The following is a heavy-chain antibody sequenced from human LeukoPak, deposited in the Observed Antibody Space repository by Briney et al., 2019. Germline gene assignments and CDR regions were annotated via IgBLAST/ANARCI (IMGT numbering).Heavy chain of an antibody. V-gene: IGHV4-38-2*02. J-gene: IGHJ4*02. D-gene: IGHD5-24*01. CDR3: ARLYPPATRFDY. CDR2: IYHSGRT. CDR1: GYSISSGYY. Sequence: SETLSLTCTVSGYSISSGYYWGWIRQPPGKGLEWIGSIYHSGRTFYNPSLKSRVTISVDTSKNQFSLKLTSVTAADTAVYYCARLYPPATRFDYWGQGTLVTVSS.